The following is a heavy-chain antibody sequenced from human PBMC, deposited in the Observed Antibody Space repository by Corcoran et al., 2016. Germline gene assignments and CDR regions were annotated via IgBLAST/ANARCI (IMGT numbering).Heavy chain of an antibody. J-gene: IGHJ5*02. CDR3: RGDSSGYSVGWFDP. CDR2: INHSGST. CDR1: GGSFSGYY. D-gene: IGHD3-22*01. Sequence: QQQQWGAGLLKPSETLSLTCAVYGGSFSGYYWSWIRQPPGKGLEWIGEINHSGSTNYNPSLKSRVTISVDTSKNQFSLKLSSVTAADTAVYYCRGDSSGYSVGWFDPWGQGTLVTVSS. V-gene: IGHV4-34*01.